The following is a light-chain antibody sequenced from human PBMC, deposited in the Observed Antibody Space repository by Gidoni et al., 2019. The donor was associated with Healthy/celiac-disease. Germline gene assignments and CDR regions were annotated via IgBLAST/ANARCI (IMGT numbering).Light chain of an antibody. CDR3: QQYYSTPPT. CDR2: WVS. J-gene: IGKJ4*01. CDR1: QSVLYSSNKKIY. V-gene: IGKV4-1*01. Sequence: IVITQPLYSPAVFLGARATTSCKSSQSVLYSSNKKIYLVWHQQKPGQPPKLLIYWVSTRGSGVPDRFSGSGAGTDFTLTISSVQAEDVAVYYCQQYYSTPPTFGGGTKVEIK.